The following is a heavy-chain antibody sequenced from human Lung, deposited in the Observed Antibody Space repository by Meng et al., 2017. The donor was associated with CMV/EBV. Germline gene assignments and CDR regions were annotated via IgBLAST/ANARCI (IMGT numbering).Heavy chain of an antibody. D-gene: IGHD2-2*01. J-gene: IGHJ6*02. V-gene: IGHV1-2*02. CDR2: IDPNGGGT. CDR3: ARERYLVPAASPDYYYYGMDV. Sequence: SVXVSXXASEYTFTAYYIHWVRQAPGQGLEWMGWIDPNGGGTNYAQKFQDRVTMTSDTSIRTAYMELSRLRSDDAALYYCARERYLVPAASPDYYYYGMDVWGQGTXVTVSS. CDR1: EYTFTAYY.